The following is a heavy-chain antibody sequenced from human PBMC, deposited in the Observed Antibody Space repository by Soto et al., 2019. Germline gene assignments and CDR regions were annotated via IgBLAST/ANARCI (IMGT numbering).Heavy chain of an antibody. CDR2: ISAYNGNT. J-gene: IGHJ6*02. CDR1: GYTFTSYG. V-gene: IGHV1-18*01. CDR3: ARDIYRFGELLPYGMDV. D-gene: IGHD3-10*01. Sequence: QVQLVQSGAEVKKPGASVKVSCKASGYTFTSYGISWVRQAPGQGLEWMGWISAYNGNTNYAQKLQRSVTMTHDTVTCTAYMELRSLSSDDTAVYYCARDIYRFGELLPYGMDVWGQGTTVTVSS.